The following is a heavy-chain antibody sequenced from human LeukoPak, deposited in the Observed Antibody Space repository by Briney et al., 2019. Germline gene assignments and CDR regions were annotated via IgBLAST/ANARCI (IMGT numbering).Heavy chain of an antibody. Sequence: GGSLRLSCAASGFTFSSYGMHWVRQAPGKGLEWVAFIRYDGSNKYYADSVKGRFSISRDNAKNSLYLQMNSLRVEDTAVYYCARENVESNGMDVWGQGTTVTVSS. CDR1: GFTFSSYG. CDR2: IRYDGSNK. D-gene: IGHD1-1*01. CDR3: ARENVESNGMDV. V-gene: IGHV3-30*02. J-gene: IGHJ6*02.